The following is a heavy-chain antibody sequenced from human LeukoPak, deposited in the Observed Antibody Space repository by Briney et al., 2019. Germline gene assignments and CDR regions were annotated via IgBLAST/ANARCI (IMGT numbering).Heavy chain of an antibody. CDR1: GDSVSSNSAS. CDR2: TYYRSKWYN. J-gene: IGHJ4*02. D-gene: IGHD1-14*01. Sequence: SQTLSLTCAISGDSVSSNSASWNWIRQSPSRGLEWLGRTYYRSKWYNDYAVSVKSRITINADTSKNQFSLQLNSVTPEDTAVYYCARRGPRNNGFDYWGQGTLVTVSS. V-gene: IGHV6-1*01. CDR3: ARRGPRNNGFDY.